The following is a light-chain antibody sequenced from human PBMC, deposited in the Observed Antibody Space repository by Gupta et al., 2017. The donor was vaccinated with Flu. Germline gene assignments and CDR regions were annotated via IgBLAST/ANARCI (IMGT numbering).Light chain of an antibody. J-gene: IGLJ3*02. CDR3: SAGDNSLSVWV. CDR2: KNN. CDR1: SNNVGHEG. Sequence: GNSNNVGHEGAVWLQQHQGHPPKLLSYKNNNRPSGISERFSASRSGNTASLTITGLQPEDEADYYCSAGDNSLSVWVFGGGTKLTVL. V-gene: IGLV10-54*04.